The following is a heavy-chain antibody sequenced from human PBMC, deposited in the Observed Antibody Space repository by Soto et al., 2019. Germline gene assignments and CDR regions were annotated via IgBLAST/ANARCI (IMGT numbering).Heavy chain of an antibody. V-gene: IGHV3-66*01. Sequence: EVQLVESGGGLVQPGGSLRLSCAASGFTVSSNYMSWVRQAPGRGLEWVSVTYPGGTTHYADSVKGRFTISRDNSKNTMDLQMNSLRADDTAMYYCTREFRTSGSRDAVDIWGQGTVDTVSS. CDR2: TYPGGTT. J-gene: IGHJ3*02. D-gene: IGHD1-26*01. CDR3: TREFRTSGSRDAVDI. CDR1: GFTVSSNY.